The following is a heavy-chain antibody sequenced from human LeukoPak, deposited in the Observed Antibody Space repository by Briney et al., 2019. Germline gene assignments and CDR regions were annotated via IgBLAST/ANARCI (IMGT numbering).Heavy chain of an antibody. Sequence: GASVKVSCKASGYTFTSYDINWVRQATGQGLEWXXXXXXNSGNTGYAQKFQGRVTMTRNTSISTAYMELSSLRSEDTAVYYCARKDSSGWYGSMSYGMDVWGQGTTVTVSS. CDR1: GYTFTSYD. J-gene: IGHJ6*02. CDR3: ARKDSSGWYGSMSYGMDV. D-gene: IGHD6-19*01. V-gene: IGHV1-8*01. CDR2: XXXNSGNT.